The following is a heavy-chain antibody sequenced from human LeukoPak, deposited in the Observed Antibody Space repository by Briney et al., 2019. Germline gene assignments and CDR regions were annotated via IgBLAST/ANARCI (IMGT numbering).Heavy chain of an antibody. CDR3: ARDRDSSGWPGFDY. CDR1: GGSISSYY. J-gene: IGHJ4*02. V-gene: IGHV4-59*01. CDR2: IYYSGST. Sequence: PSETLSLTCTVSGGSISSYYWSWIRQPPGKGLEWIGYIYYSGSTNYNPSLKSRVTISVDTSKNQFSLKLSSVTAADTAVYYCARDRDSSGWPGFDYWGQGTLVTVSS. D-gene: IGHD6-19*01.